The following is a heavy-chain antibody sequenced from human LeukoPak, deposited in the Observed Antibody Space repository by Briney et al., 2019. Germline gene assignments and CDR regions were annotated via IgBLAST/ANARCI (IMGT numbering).Heavy chain of an antibody. CDR3: AKTRPLDSSSWSHGDY. CDR1: GFTSSSYA. Sequence: GGSLRLSCAASGFTSSSYAMSWVRQAPGKGLEWVSAISGSGDSTYYGDSVKGRFTTSRDNSKNTLYLQMNSLRAEDTAVYYCAKTRPLDSSSWSHGDYWGQGTLVTVSS. D-gene: IGHD6-13*01. CDR2: ISGSGDST. V-gene: IGHV3-23*01. J-gene: IGHJ4*02.